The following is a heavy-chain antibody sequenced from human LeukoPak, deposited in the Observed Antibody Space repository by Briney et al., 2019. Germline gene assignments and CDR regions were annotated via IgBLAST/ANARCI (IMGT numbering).Heavy chain of an antibody. CDR3: AKVLQGPTCYFDY. CDR1: GFTFSSYA. CDR2: IRGSGGNT. Sequence: GGSLRLSCAASGFTFSSYAMSWVRQAPGKGLEWVSTIRGSGGNTYYADAMKGRFTISRDNSKKTLSLKMNSLRPEDTAVYYCAKVLQGPTCYFDYWGQGTLVTVSS. J-gene: IGHJ4*02. V-gene: IGHV3-23*01.